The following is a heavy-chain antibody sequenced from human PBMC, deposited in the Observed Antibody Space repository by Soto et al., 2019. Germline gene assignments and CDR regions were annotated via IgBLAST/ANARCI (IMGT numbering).Heavy chain of an antibody. D-gene: IGHD3-10*01. CDR3: ARDVPMVRGVFSSDYYYGMDA. Sequence: SEPLSLTCTFSGCSISSGGYYWRWIRQHPGKGLEWIGYIYYSGSTYYNPSLKSRVTISVDTSKNQFSLKLSSVTAADTALYYCARDVPMVRGVFSSDYYYGMDAWGQGTTVT. J-gene: IGHJ6*02. V-gene: IGHV4-31*03. CDR2: IYYSGST. CDR1: GCSISSGGYY.